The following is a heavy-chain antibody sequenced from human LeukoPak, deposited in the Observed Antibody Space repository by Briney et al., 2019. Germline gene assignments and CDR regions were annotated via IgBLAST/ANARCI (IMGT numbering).Heavy chain of an antibody. V-gene: IGHV3-23*01. CDR3: AKLHHVVTFGGVIADPFDY. CDR2: ISGSGGST. J-gene: IGHJ4*03. Sequence: GGSLRLSCAASGFTFSSYAMSWVRQAPGKGLEWVSAISGSGGSTYYADSVKGRFTISRDNSKNTLYLQMNSLRAEDTAVYYCAKLHHVVTFGGVIADPFDYWGQGTTVTVSS. D-gene: IGHD3-16*02. CDR1: GFTFSSYA.